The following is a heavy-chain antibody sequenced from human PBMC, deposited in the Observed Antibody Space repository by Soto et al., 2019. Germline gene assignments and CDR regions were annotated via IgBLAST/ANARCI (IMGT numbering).Heavy chain of an antibody. CDR2: IYPGDSDT. CDR1: GYSFTSYW. J-gene: IGHJ6*03. V-gene: IGHV5-51*01. Sequence: GESLKISCKGSGYSFTSYWIGWVRQMPGKGLEWMGIIYPGDSDTRYSPSFQGQVNISADKSISTAYLQWSSLKASDTAMYYCARQSDCSSTSCQADYYYYYMDVWGKGTTVTVSS. D-gene: IGHD2-2*01. CDR3: ARQSDCSSTSCQADYYYYYMDV.